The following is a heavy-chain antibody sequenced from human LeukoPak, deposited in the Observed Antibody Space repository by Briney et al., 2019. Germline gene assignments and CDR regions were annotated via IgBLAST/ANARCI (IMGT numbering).Heavy chain of an antibody. CDR3: AKAGIQLWPGVQDY. CDR1: GFTFSSYA. D-gene: IGHD5-18*01. V-gene: IGHV3-23*01. CDR2: ISGSGGSA. J-gene: IGHJ4*02. Sequence: PGGSLRLSCAASGFTFSSYALSWVRQAPGKGLEWVSAISGSGGSAYYADSVKGRFTISRDNSKNTLYLQMNSLRAEDTAVYYCAKAGIQLWPGVQDYWGQGTLVTVSS.